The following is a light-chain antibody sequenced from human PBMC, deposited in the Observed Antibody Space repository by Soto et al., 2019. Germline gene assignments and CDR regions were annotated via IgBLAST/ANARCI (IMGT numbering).Light chain of an antibody. V-gene: IGLV2-14*01. CDR1: SSDVGAYNY. J-gene: IGLJ7*01. CDR2: EVS. CDR3: NSYTSAKTEV. Sequence: QSALTQPASVSGSPGQSITISCTGTSSDVGAYNYVSWYQHRPGKAPRLIIYEVSNRPSGVSSRFSGSKSGNTASLTISGLQAEDEADYYCNSYTSAKTEVFGGGTQLTVL.